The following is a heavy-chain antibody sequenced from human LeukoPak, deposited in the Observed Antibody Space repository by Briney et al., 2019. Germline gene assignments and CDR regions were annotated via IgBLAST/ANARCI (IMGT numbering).Heavy chain of an antibody. CDR2: IIPIFGTA. CDR1: GGTFSSYA. V-gene: IGHV1-69*13. CDR3: ASGRTGYYYGSGWYYMDV. D-gene: IGHD3-10*01. Sequence: GASVKVSCKASGGTFSSYAICWVRQAPGQGLEWMGGIIPIFGTANYAQKFQGRVTITADESTSTAYMELSSLRSEDTAVYYCASGRTGYYYGSGWYYMDVWGKGTTVTISS. J-gene: IGHJ6*03.